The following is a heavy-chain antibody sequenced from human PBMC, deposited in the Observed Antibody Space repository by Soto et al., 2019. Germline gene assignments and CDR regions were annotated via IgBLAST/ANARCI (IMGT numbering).Heavy chain of an antibody. Sequence: GGSRRLSCAPSGFTFSSYSMNWVRQAPGKGLEWVSYISSSSSTIYYADPVKGRFTISRENAKNSLYLQMNSLRDEDTAVYFCATESHRSTTSCYTDAFDIWGQGTMVTVSS. D-gene: IGHD2-2*02. CDR3: ATESHRSTTSCYTDAFDI. CDR2: ISSSSSTI. J-gene: IGHJ3*02. V-gene: IGHV3-48*02. CDR1: GFTFSSYS.